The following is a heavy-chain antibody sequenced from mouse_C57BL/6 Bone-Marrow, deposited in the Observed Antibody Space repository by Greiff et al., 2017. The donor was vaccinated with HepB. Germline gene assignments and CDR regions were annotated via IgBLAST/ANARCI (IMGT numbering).Heavy chain of an antibody. J-gene: IGHJ2*01. CDR3: AKRGGGY. CDR1: GYAFSSSW. CDR2: IYPGDGDT. Sequence: QVQLQQSGPELVKPGASVKISCKASGYAFSSSWMNWVKQRPGKGLEWIGRIYPGDGDTNYNGKFKGKATLTEDKSSSTAYMQLSSLTSEDSAVYFCAKRGGGYWGQGTTLTVSS. V-gene: IGHV1-82*01.